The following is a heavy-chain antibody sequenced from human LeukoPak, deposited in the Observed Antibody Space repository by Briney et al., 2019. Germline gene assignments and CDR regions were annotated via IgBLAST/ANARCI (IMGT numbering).Heavy chain of an antibody. Sequence: GGSLRLSCVASGFTFTNTWMSWVRQAPGKGLEWVGRLKSNRDGGTTDYAAPVEGRFSISRDDSRNTLFLQMNSLKTDDTAVYFCTTGPEPAAMVFDFWGPGTLVTVSS. J-gene: IGHJ4*02. V-gene: IGHV3-15*01. CDR3: TTGPEPAAMVFDF. D-gene: IGHD2-2*01. CDR2: LKSNRDGGTT. CDR1: GFTFTNTW.